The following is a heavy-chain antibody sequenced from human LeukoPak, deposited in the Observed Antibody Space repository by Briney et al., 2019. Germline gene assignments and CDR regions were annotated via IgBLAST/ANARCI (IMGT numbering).Heavy chain of an antibody. D-gene: IGHD4-11*01. CDR3: ARGRQYSNYGGFDY. V-gene: IGHV5-51*01. CDR2: IYPGDSDT. CDR1: GYSSTSYS. J-gene: IGHJ4*02. Sequence: GESLKISCKGSGYSSTSYSIGWVRQMPRKGLEWMGIIYPGDSDTRYSPPFQSQVTISADKSISTAYLQWSSLKASDTAMYYCARGRQYSNYGGFDYWGQGALVTVSS.